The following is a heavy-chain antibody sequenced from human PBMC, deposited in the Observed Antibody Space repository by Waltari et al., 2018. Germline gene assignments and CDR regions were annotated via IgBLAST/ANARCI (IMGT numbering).Heavy chain of an antibody. D-gene: IGHD2-15*01. CDR1: GYTLAGFS. Sequence: QVQVVQSGAEVKKPGASVKVSCKVSGYTLAGFSIHWVRRAPGKGLEWRGRLDPEAGHAVHAQNFQGRVTMTEDSSTDTAYMELSSLRPEDTALYYCHLTGRNIVVMAATSPSFYSYIDVWGRGTTVTVSS. CDR2: LDPEAGHA. J-gene: IGHJ6*03. V-gene: IGHV1-24*01. CDR3: HLTGRNIVVMAATSPSFYSYIDV.